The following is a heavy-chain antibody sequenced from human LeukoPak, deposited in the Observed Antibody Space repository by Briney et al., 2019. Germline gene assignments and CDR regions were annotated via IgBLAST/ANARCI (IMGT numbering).Heavy chain of an antibody. D-gene: IGHD4-17*01. V-gene: IGHV1-2*02. CDR2: INPNSGGT. CDR3: ARGTLSNGDYRL. J-gene: IGHJ4*02. CDR1: GYTFTGYY. Sequence: ASVKVSCKASGYTFTGYYMHWVRQAPGQGLEWMGWINPNSGGTNYAQKLQGRVTMTTDTSTSTAYMELRSLRSDDSAVYYCARGTLSNGDYRLWGQGTLVTVSS.